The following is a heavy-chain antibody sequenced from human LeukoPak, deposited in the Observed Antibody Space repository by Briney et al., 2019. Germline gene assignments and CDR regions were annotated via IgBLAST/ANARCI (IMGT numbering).Heavy chain of an antibody. CDR2: IYTGGST. CDR1: GFTVSSNY. V-gene: IGHV3-66*01. D-gene: IGHD5-18*01. Sequence: GGSLRLSCAASGFTVSSNYMSWVRQAPGKGLEWVSVIYTGGSTYYADSVKGRFTISRDNSKNTLYLQMNSLRAEDTAVCYCARALQLWSPFDYWDQGTLVTVSS. CDR3: ARALQLWSPFDY. J-gene: IGHJ4*02.